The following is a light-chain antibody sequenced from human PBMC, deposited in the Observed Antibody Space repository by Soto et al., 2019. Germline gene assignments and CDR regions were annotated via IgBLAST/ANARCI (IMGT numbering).Light chain of an antibody. CDR1: HPIRSF. Sequence: DVPMTQSPSSLSASVGDRVTITCRASHPIRSFVNWYQQRPGKVPKLLIYSASILHSGVPARFGGSGSGTDFTLTIGSLQPEDSATYYCQQSDITPRTFGQGTKVEIK. CDR3: QQSDITPRT. CDR2: SAS. V-gene: IGKV1-39*01. J-gene: IGKJ1*01.